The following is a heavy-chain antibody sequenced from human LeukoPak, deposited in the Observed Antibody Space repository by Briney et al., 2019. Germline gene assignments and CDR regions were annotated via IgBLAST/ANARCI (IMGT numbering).Heavy chain of an antibody. Sequence: GGSLRLSCAASEFTVSNNYTSWVRQAPGKGLEWVSVIYSGGSTYYADSVKGRFTISRDNSKNTLYLQMNSLRAEDTAVYYCAKTGNPATGDYWGQGTLVTVSS. CDR3: AKTGNPATGDY. V-gene: IGHV3-53*01. D-gene: IGHD1-1*01. CDR1: EFTVSNNY. CDR2: IYSGGST. J-gene: IGHJ4*02.